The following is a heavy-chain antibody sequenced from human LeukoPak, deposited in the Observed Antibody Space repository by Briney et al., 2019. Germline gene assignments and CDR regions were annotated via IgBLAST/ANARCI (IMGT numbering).Heavy chain of an antibody. J-gene: IGHJ6*03. V-gene: IGHV3-21*01. CDR2: ITSSGTYI. CDR1: GITFNNYN. Sequence: TGGSLRLSCAAPGITFNNYNMNWVRQAPGRALEWVSSITSSGTYIFYADSVKGRFTISRDNAKNSLYLQMNSLGPEDTAVYYCARDPYSGNYGNYYYYYMDVWGKGTTVTISS. CDR3: ARDPYSGNYGNYYYYYMDV. D-gene: IGHD1-26*01.